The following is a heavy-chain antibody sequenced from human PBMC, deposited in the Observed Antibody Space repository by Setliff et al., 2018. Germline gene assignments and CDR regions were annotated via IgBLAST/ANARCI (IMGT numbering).Heavy chain of an antibody. Sequence: GGSLRLSCAASGFTFSSYWMSLVRQAPGKGLEWVANIKQDGSEKYYVDSVKGRFTISRDNAKNSLYLQMNSLRAEDTAVYYCAKAPAPYAASLLNWFDPWGQGTLVTVSS. V-gene: IGHV3-7*03. J-gene: IGHJ5*02. CDR1: GFTFSSYW. CDR2: IKQDGSEK. CDR3: AKAPAPYAASLLNWFDP. D-gene: IGHD2-2*01.